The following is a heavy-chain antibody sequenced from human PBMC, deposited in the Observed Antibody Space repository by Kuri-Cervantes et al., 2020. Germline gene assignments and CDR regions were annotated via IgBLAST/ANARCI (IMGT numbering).Heavy chain of an antibody. CDR3: ARAGRGMDSSGYSPYYYGMDV. V-gene: IGHV4-61*02. D-gene: IGHD3-22*01. CDR2: IYTSGST. J-gene: IGHJ6*02. Sequence: SETLSLTCTVSGGSISSGSYYWSWIRQPAGKGLEWIGRIYTSGSTNYNPSLKSRVTISVDTSKNQFSLKLSSVTAADTAVYYCARAGRGMDSSGYSPYYYGMDVWGQGTTVTVSS. CDR1: GGSISSGSYY.